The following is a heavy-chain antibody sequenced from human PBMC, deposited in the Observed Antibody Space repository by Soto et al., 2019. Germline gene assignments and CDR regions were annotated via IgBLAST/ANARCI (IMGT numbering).Heavy chain of an antibody. J-gene: IGHJ6*02. V-gene: IGHV1-69*01. Sequence: QVQLVQSGAEVKKPGSSVKVSCKTSRDTFNKYAFNWVRQAPGQGLEWMGWIIPIFSSRNYAEKFQGRVTITADDSTSTAYMELRSLRFADTAVYYCARGETYLGVWGQGTTVTVSS. D-gene: IGHD3-16*01. CDR2: IIPIFSSR. CDR3: ARGETYLGV. CDR1: RDTFNKYA.